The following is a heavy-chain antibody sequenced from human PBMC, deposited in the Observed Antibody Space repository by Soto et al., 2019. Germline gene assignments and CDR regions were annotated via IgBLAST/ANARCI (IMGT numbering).Heavy chain of an antibody. J-gene: IGHJ6*02. CDR2: IIPIFGTA. D-gene: IGHD5-18*01. V-gene: IGHV1-69*13. CDR1: GGTFSSYS. Sequence: SVKVSCKASGGTFSSYSISWVRQAPGQGLEWMGGIIPIFGTANYAQKFQGRVTITADESTSTAYMELSSLRSEDTAVYYCARDLAEGYSYDLYYYYYGMDVWGQGTTVTVSS. CDR3: ARDLAEGYSYDLYYYYYGMDV.